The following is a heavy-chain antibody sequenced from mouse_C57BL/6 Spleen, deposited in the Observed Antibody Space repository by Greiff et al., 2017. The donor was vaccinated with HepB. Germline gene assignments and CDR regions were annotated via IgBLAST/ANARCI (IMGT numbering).Heavy chain of an antibody. J-gene: IGHJ2*01. V-gene: IGHV1-26*01. Sequence: VQLQQSGPELVKPGASVKISCKASGYTFTDYYMNWVKQSHGKSLEWIGDINPNNGGTSYNQKFKGKATLTVDKSSSTAYMELRSLTSEDSAVYYCARRRSWGFDYWGQGTTLTVSS. D-gene: IGHD4-1*01. CDR3: ARRRSWGFDY. CDR2: INPNNGGT. CDR1: GYTFTDYY.